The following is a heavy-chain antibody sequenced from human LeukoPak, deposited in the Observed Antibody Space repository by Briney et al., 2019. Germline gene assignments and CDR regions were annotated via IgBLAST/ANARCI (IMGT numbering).Heavy chain of an antibody. Sequence: SVKVSCKASGGTFSSYAISWVRQAPGQGLEWMGGIIPIFGTANYVQKFQGRVTITADESTSTAYMELSSLRSEDTAVYYCAREPQDYDFWSGYYFDYWGQGTLVTVSS. D-gene: IGHD3-3*01. CDR1: GGTFSSYA. CDR2: IIPIFGTA. J-gene: IGHJ4*02. V-gene: IGHV1-69*13. CDR3: AREPQDYDFWSGYYFDY.